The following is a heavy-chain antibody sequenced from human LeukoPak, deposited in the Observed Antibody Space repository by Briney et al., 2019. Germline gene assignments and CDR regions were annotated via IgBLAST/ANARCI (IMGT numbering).Heavy chain of an antibody. CDR1: GGSISSSNW. J-gene: IGHJ6*02. Sequence: PSGTLSLTCAVSGGSISSSNWWSWVRQPPGKGLEWIGEIYHSGSTNYNPSLKSRVTISVDKSKNQFSLKLSSVTAADTAVYYCARLDSHDSCGAFCGMDVWGRGTSVTVSS. CDR2: IYHSGST. CDR3: ARLDSHDSCGAFCGMDV. D-gene: IGHD3-22*01. V-gene: IGHV4-4*02.